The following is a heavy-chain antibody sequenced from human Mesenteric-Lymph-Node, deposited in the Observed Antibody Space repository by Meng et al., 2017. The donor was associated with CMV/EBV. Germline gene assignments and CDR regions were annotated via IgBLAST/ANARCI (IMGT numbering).Heavy chain of an antibody. V-gene: IGHV3-23*01. CDR2: ISGNGGNT. D-gene: IGHD3-10*01. CDR1: SYA. CDR3: AKDLAQWFGELSSADDAFDI. Sequence: SYAMSWVRQAPGKGLEWVSVISGNGGNTNYADSVKGRFSISRDNSKNTLYLQMNSLRAEDTAVYYCAKDLAQWFGELSSADDAFDIWGQGTMVTVSS. J-gene: IGHJ3*02.